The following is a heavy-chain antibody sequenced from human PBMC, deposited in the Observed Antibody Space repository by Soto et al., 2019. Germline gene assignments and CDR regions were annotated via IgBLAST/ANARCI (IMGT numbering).Heavy chain of an antibody. CDR3: ARDGGYTGYEEGNPFDI. D-gene: IGHD5-12*01. Sequence: QVQLQESGPGLVKPSETLCLICTVSGGSISHHYWSWIRQPAGTRLEWIGRMYVTGTTNYNPSLKNRVSMSIDTSKNQFSLKLSSVTAADTAVYYCARDGGYTGYEEGNPFDIWGQGTMVTVSS. CDR2: MYVTGTT. V-gene: IGHV4-4*07. J-gene: IGHJ3*02. CDR1: GGSISHHY.